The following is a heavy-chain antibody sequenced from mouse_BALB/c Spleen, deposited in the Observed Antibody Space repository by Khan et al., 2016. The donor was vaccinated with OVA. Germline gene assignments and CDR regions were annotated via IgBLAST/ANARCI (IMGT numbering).Heavy chain of an antibody. V-gene: IGHV2-6-4*01. CDR1: GFSLSRYN. Sequence: QMQLEESGPGLVAPSQSLSITCTVSGFSLSRYNIHWVRQPPGKGLEWLGMIWGGGGTDYNSTLKIRLSIIKDNSKSQVFLKMNSLQTDDTAMYFCARAYYRYYGYYAMDYWGQGTSVTVSS. CDR3: ARAYYRYYGYYAMDY. J-gene: IGHJ4*01. D-gene: IGHD2-14*01. CDR2: IWGGGGT.